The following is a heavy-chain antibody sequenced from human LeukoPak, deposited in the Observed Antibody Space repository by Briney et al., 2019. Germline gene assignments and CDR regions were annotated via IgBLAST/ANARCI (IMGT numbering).Heavy chain of an antibody. Sequence: SETLPLTCTVSDYSISSGYYWGWIRQPPGKGLEWIGSIYHSGSTYYNPSLKSRVTISVDTSKNQFSLRLSSVTAADTAVYYCARETGLGSSWYQYFQHWGQGTLVTVSS. D-gene: IGHD6-13*01. CDR2: IYHSGST. V-gene: IGHV4-38-2*02. J-gene: IGHJ1*01. CDR1: DYSISSGYY. CDR3: ARETGLGSSWYQYFQH.